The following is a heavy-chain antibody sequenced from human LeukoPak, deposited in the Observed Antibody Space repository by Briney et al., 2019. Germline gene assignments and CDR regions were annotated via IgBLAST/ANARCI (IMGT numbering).Heavy chain of an antibody. CDR2: T. Sequence: TYYTDSVRGRFIISRDNSKNTLYLQMNSLRAEDTAVYYCAKDRPYYYDSSGYYSEYFQHWGQGTLVAVSS. CDR3: AKDRPYYYDSSGYYSEYFQH. V-gene: IGHV3-23*01. J-gene: IGHJ1*01. D-gene: IGHD3-22*01.